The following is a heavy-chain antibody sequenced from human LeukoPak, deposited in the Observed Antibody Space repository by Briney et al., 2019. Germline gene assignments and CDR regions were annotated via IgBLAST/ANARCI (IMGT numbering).Heavy chain of an antibody. Sequence: PGGSLRLSCAASGFTFSSYGMHWVRQAPGKGLEWVAVIWYDGSNKYYADSVKGRFTISRDNSKNTLYLQMNSLRAEDTAVYYCARSPRVRGVIITGDAFDIWGQGTMVTVSS. CDR3: ARSPRVRGVIITGDAFDI. CDR2: IWYDGSNK. V-gene: IGHV3-33*01. J-gene: IGHJ3*02. CDR1: GFTFSSYG. D-gene: IGHD3-10*01.